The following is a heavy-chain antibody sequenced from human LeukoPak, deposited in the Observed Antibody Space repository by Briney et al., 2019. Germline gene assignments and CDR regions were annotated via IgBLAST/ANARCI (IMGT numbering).Heavy chain of an antibody. D-gene: IGHD4-17*01. CDR3: AKKGPREEYGDYFDY. CDR1: GFTFSSYA. J-gene: IGHJ4*02. V-gene: IGHV3-23*01. CDR2: ISGSGGST. Sequence: PGGSLRLSCAASGFTFSSYAMSWVRQAPGKGLEWVSAISGSGGSTYYADSVKGRFTISKDNSKNTLYLQMNSLRAEDTAVYYCAKKGPREEYGDYFDYWGQGTLVTVSS.